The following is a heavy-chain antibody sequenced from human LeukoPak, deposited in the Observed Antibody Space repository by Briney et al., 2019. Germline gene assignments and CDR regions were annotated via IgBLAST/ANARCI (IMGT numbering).Heavy chain of an antibody. CDR1: VDSIRSYY. CDR3: ARAGGISLSPLDLDY. Sequence: SETLSLTCLLSVDSIRSYYWSWIRQPPGKGLEWIGYSHYSGTTDYNPSLKSRVTISVDTSKNQLSLNLSDVAAADTGVYYCARAGGISLSPLDLDYWGQGTLVTVSS. V-gene: IGHV4-59*01. D-gene: IGHD1-14*01. J-gene: IGHJ4*02. CDR2: SHYSGTT.